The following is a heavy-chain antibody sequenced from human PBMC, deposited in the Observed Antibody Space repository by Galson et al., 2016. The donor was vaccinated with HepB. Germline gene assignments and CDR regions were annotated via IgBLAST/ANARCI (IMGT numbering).Heavy chain of an antibody. J-gene: IGHJ4*02. D-gene: IGHD6-19*01. Sequence: SETLSLTCGVSDGSFSTYDWTWIRQTPGKGLEWIGDVLHTARANYNPSLKSRVTISVDASKNQFSLKLSSVTAADTATYYCARGVRMGHIAVAAFDSWGQGTLVTVSS. CDR3: ARGVRMGHIAVAAFDS. V-gene: IGHV4-34*01. CDR2: VLHTARA. CDR1: DGSFSTYD.